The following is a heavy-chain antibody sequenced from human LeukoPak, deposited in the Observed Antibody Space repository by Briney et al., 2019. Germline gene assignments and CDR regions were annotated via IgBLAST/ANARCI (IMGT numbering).Heavy chain of an antibody. CDR3: ARGYCSGGSCHPIFDY. CDR2: ISSSSSSI. V-gene: IGHV3-48*02. J-gene: IGHJ4*02. CDR1: GFTFSSYS. Sequence: GGSLRLSCAPSGFTFSSYSMNWVRQAPGKGLEWVSYISSSSSSICYADSVKGRFTISRDNAENSLYLQMNSLRDEDTAVYYCARGYCSGGSCHPIFDYWGQGTLVTVSS. D-gene: IGHD2-15*01.